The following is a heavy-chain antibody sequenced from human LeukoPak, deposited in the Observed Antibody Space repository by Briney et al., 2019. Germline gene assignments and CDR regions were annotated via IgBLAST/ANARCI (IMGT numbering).Heavy chain of an antibody. CDR3: ARGHPESFDY. D-gene: IGHD2/OR15-2a*01. J-gene: IGHJ4*02. CDR1: SGSFRGYY. Sequence: SETLSLTCAVYSGSFRGYYWSWIRQPPGKGLEWIGEINHSGSTNYNPSLKSRVTISVDTSKNQFSLKLSSVTAADTAVYYCARGHPESFDYWGQGTLVTVSS. CDR2: INHSGST. V-gene: IGHV4-34*01.